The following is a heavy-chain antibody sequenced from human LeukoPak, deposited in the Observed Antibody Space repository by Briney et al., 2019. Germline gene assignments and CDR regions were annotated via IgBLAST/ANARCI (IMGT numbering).Heavy chain of an antibody. CDR2: IYHSGST. Sequence: SETLSLTCTVSGGSISSGGYYWSWIRQPPGKGLEWIVYIYHSGSTYYNPSLKSRVTISVDRSKNQFSLKLSSVTAADTAVYYCARAPRRMTTVRIDAFDIWGQGTMVTVSS. CDR1: GGSISSGGYY. CDR3: ARAPRRMTTVRIDAFDI. V-gene: IGHV4-30-2*01. D-gene: IGHD4-11*01. J-gene: IGHJ3*02.